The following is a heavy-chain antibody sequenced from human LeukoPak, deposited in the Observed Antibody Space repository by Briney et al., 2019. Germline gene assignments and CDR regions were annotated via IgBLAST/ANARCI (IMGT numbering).Heavy chain of an antibody. V-gene: IGHV4-34*01. Sequence: PSETLSLTCAVYGGSFSGYYWSWIRQPPGKGLEWIGEINHSGSTNYNPSLKSRVTISVDTSENQFSLKLSSVTAADTAVYYCARGRGRHHIVLVVYATPNWFDPWGQGTLVTVSS. CDR1: GGSFSGYY. CDR2: INHSGST. D-gene: IGHD2-8*02. CDR3: ARGRGRHHIVLVVYATPNWFDP. J-gene: IGHJ5*02.